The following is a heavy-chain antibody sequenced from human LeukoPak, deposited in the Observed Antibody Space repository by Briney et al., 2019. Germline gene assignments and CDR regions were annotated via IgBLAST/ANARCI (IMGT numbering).Heavy chain of an antibody. V-gene: IGHV4-4*07. J-gene: IGHJ3*02. CDR3: ARGSPTSTSLVVPAAKGGDAFDI. CDR1: GGSISSYY. CDR2: IYTSGST. D-gene: IGHD2-2*01. Sequence: SETLSLTCTVSGGSISSYYWSWIRQPAGKGLEWIGRIYTSGSTNYNPSLKSRFTMSVDTSKNQFSLKLSSVTAADTAVYYCARGSPTSTSLVVPAAKGGDAFDIWGQGTMVTVSS.